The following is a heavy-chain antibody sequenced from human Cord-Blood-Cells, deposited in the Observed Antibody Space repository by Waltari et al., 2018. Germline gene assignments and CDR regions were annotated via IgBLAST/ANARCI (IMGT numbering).Heavy chain of an antibody. Sequence: QVQLQQWGAGLLKPSETLSLTCAVYGGSFSGYYWSWIRQPPGKGLEWMGEINHSRSTKYNPSLKSRVTISVAPSKNQFSLKLSSVTAADTAVYYCARNYGSGSPFDYWGQGTLVTVSS. V-gene: IGHV4-34*01. J-gene: IGHJ4*02. CDR2: INHSRST. CDR1: GGSFSGYY. CDR3: ARNYGSGSPFDY. D-gene: IGHD3-10*01.